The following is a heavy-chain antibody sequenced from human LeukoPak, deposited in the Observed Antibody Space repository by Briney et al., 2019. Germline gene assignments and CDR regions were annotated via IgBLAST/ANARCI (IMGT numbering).Heavy chain of an antibody. Sequence: GGSLRLSCAASGFTVSNDYMAWVRQAPGRGLEWVSLIYGDGTTFYTDSVKGRFTISRDNFKNTMYLQMNSLRPEDTALYYCARDCAGAQNWVALDPWGQGTLVTVSS. CDR1: GFTVSNDY. J-gene: IGHJ5*02. CDR3: ARDCAGAQNWVALDP. D-gene: IGHD7-27*01. V-gene: IGHV3-66*02. CDR2: IYGDGTT.